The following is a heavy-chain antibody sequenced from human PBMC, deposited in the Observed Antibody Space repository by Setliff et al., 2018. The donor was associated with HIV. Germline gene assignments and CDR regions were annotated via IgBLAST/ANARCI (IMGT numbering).Heavy chain of an antibody. J-gene: IGHJ3*02. D-gene: IGHD3-10*01. V-gene: IGHV4-59*12. Sequence: SETLSLTCTVSGGSINNYYWSWIRQPPGKGLEWIGFIYYSGSTNYNPSLKSRVTISVDSSKNQFSLKLTSMIAADTAMFYCARGRGPMGGDAFDIWGQGTMVTVSS. CDR3: ARGRGPMGGDAFDI. CDR1: GGSINNYY. CDR2: IYYSGST.